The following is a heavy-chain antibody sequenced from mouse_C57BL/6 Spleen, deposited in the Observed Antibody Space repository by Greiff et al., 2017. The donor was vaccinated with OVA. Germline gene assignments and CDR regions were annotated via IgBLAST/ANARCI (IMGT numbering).Heavy chain of an antibody. D-gene: IGHD1-1*01. CDR2: ISSGGSYT. Sequence: EVKLMESGGDLVKPGGSLKLSCAASGFTFSSYGMSWVRQTPDKRLEWVATISSGGSYTYYPDSVKGRFTISRDNAKNTLYLQMSSLKSEDTAMYYCARFYYYGSSYGFAYWGQGTLVTVSA. CDR1: GFTFSSYG. CDR3: ARFYYYGSSYGFAY. V-gene: IGHV5-6*01. J-gene: IGHJ3*01.